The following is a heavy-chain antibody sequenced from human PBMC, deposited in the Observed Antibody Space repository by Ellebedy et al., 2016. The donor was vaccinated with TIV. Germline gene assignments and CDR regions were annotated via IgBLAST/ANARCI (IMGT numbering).Heavy chain of an antibody. CDR3: ARDIAANA. V-gene: IGHV4-34*01. CDR2: IDHVGSP. Sequence: MPSETLSLTCAVNGGTLRGYYWSWIRQAPGKGLEWIGEIDHVGSPNYNPSLENRVTISEDTSRTQFSLKLMSVTAADTAVYYCARDIAANAWGQGTQVTVSS. D-gene: IGHD6-25*01. J-gene: IGHJ5*02. CDR1: GGTLRGYY.